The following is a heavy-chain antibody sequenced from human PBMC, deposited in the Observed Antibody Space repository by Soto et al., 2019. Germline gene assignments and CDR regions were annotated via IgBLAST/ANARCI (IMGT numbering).Heavy chain of an antibody. J-gene: IGHJ5*02. D-gene: IGHD5-18*01. V-gene: IGHV1-3*01. CDR2: INVGSGNT. CDR3: ARDSGGYNYGYYWFDT. CDR1: GYTFTTFP. Sequence: ASVKVSCKASGYTFTTFPIHWVRQAPGQGLEWMGWINVGSGNTKYSQKFQGRVTITRDTPASTAYMELSSLRSEDTAVYYCARDSGGYNYGYYWFDTWGQGTLVTVSS.